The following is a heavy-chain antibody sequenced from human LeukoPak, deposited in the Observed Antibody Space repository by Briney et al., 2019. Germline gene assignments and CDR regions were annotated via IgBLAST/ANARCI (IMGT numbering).Heavy chain of an antibody. Sequence: GGSLTLSCEASGLILRGHAMSWVRQAPGKGLEWVSGIGDSGEIERYADSVKDRFTISRDNFRNTVYLEMRSLRPEDTAVYYCAKGYSSGWTPFDYWGQGTQVTVSS. D-gene: IGHD6-19*01. CDR3: AKGYSSGWTPFDY. CDR1: GLILRGHA. V-gene: IGHV3-23*01. CDR2: IGDSGEIE. J-gene: IGHJ4*02.